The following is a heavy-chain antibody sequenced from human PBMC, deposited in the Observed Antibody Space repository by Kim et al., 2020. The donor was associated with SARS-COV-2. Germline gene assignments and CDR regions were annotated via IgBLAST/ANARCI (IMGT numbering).Heavy chain of an antibody. D-gene: IGHD5-18*01. Sequence: ASVKVSCKASGYTFTSYYMHWVRQAPGQGLEWMGIINPSGGSTSYAQKFQGRVTMTRDTSTSTVYMELSSLRSEDTAVYYCARGGNVDTATRGFFDPWGQGTLVTVSS. CDR1: GYTFTSYY. V-gene: IGHV1-46*01. CDR2: INPSGGST. J-gene: IGHJ5*02. CDR3: ARGGNVDTATRGFFDP.